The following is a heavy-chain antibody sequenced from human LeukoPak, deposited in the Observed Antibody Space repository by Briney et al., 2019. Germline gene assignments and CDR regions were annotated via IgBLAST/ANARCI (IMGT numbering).Heavy chain of an antibody. CDR1: GGSFSGYY. V-gene: IGHV4-34*01. J-gene: IGHJ4*02. Sequence: PSETLSLTCAVYGGSFSGYYWSWIRQPPGRGLEWIGEINHSGSTNYNPSLKSRVTISVDTSKNQFSLKLNSVTATDTAVYYCARHYGPWGQGTLVTVSS. CDR3: ARHYGP. CDR2: INHSGST. D-gene: IGHD3-16*01.